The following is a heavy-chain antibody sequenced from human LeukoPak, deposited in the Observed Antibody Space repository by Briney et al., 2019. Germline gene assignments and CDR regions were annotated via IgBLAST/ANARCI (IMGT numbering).Heavy chain of an antibody. CDR3: ARVDYDFWSGYSDY. V-gene: IGHV4-39*07. CDR2: LYYGGST. Sequence: SETLSLTCSVSGASVSSSGSYWGWIRQPPGKGLEWIGSLYYGGSTYYNPSLKGRVTISVDTSKNQFSLRLNSVTAADTAMYYCARVDYDFWSGYSDYWGQGTLVTVSS. D-gene: IGHD3-3*01. CDR1: GASVSSSGSY. J-gene: IGHJ4*02.